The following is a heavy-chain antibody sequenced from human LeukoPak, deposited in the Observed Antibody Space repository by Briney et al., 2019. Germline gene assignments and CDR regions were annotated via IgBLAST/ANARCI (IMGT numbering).Heavy chain of an antibody. Sequence: ASVKVSCKVSGYTLSGLSMHWARQAPGKGHEWMGGFNPEDGETIYAQKFQGRVTMTEDTSTDIAYMELSSLRTEDTAVYYCATDRHYSDTSDYFHSWGQGTQVTVSS. D-gene: IGHD3-22*01. V-gene: IGHV1-24*01. J-gene: IGHJ5*01. CDR2: FNPEDGET. CDR1: GYTLSGLS. CDR3: ATDRHYSDTSDYFHS.